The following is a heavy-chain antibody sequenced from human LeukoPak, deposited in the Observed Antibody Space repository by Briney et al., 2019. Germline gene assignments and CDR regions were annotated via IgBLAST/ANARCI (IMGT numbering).Heavy chain of an antibody. D-gene: IGHD6-13*01. CDR3: ARSRGYFDY. J-gene: IGHJ4*02. Sequence: PSETLSLTXTVSGGSISSYYWSWIRQPPGKGLEWIGYIYYSGSTNYNPSLKSRVTISVDTSKNQFSLKLSSVTAADTALYYCARSRGYFDYWGQGTLVTVSS. CDR1: GGSISSYY. V-gene: IGHV4-59*01. CDR2: IYYSGST.